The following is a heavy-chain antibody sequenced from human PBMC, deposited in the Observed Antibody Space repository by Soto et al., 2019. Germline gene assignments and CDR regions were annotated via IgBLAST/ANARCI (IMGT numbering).Heavy chain of an antibody. V-gene: IGHV1-69*01. CDR3: ARVSPSLCGGGNGYRLDSYFDS. J-gene: IGHJ4*03. D-gene: IGHD2-21*01. CDR1: GVTFSTSG. Sequence: QVQLVQSGAEVKKPGSSLKVSCKTSGVTFSTSGISWVRQGPGQGLEWMGGIIPLFGTPKYARKFQGRVSITSHDSATRTYLKLSGLSSDDPAMSYCARVSPSLCGGGNGYRLDSYFDSWGQGSQVVVSS. CDR2: IIPLFGTP.